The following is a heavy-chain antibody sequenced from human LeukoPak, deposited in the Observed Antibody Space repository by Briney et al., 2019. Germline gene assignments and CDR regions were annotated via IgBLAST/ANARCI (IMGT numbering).Heavy chain of an antibody. V-gene: IGHV3-30*04. CDR3: ARDPTNSSGYYFGAFDI. D-gene: IGHD3-22*01. J-gene: IGHJ3*02. CDR1: GFTFSSYA. CDR2: ISYDGSNK. Sequence: GGSLRLSCAASGFTFSSYAMHWVRQAPGKGLEWVAVISYDGSNKYYADSVKGRFTISRDNSKNTLYLQMNSLRAEDTAVYYCARDPTNSSGYYFGAFDIWGQGTMVTVSS.